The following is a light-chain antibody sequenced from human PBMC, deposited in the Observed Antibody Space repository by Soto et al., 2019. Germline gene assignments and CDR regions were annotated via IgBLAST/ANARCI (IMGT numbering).Light chain of an antibody. Sequence: DIQMTQFPSTLSASIGDRVTITCRASQTVSSWLAWYQQKPGKAPKLLIYKASNLESGVPSRFSGSRSGTEFTLTISSLQPDDFATYYYQQYNPYSPYTFGQGTRLEIK. V-gene: IGKV1-5*03. CDR2: KAS. J-gene: IGKJ2*01. CDR3: QQYNPYSPYT. CDR1: QTVSSW.